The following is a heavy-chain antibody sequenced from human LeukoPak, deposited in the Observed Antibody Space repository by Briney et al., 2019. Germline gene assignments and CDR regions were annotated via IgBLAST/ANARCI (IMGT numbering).Heavy chain of an antibody. Sequence: ASVKVSCKASGGTFSSYAISWVRQAPGQRLEWMGWINAGNGNTKYSQKFQGRVTITRDTSASTAYMELSSLRSEDTAVYYCARRSYDFWSGYPNGWFDPWGQGTLVTVSS. CDR1: GGTFSSYA. CDR2: INAGNGNT. CDR3: ARRSYDFWSGYPNGWFDP. V-gene: IGHV1-3*01. D-gene: IGHD3-3*01. J-gene: IGHJ5*02.